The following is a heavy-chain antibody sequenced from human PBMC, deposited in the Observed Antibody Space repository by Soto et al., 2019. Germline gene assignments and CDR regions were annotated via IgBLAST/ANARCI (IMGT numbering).Heavy chain of an antibody. Sequence: SETLSLTCTVSGGSISSYYWSWIRQPPGKGLEWIGYIYYSGSTNYNPSLKSRVTISVDTSKNQFSLKLSSVTAADMAVYYCASGSLGDPWSGDWIFGVERGFLMDVWGKGTTVTVSS. CDR1: GGSISSYY. CDR2: IYYSGST. J-gene: IGHJ6*04. D-gene: IGHD3-3*01. V-gene: IGHV4-59*01. CDR3: ASGSLGDPWSGDWIFGVERGFLMDV.